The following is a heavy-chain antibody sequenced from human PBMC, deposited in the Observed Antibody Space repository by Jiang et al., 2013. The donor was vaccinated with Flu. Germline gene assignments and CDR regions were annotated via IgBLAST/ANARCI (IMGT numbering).Heavy chain of an antibody. J-gene: IGHJ4*02. D-gene: IGHD3-16*01. CDR2: IYWDDDR. Sequence: KPTQTLTLTCSFSGFSLSTSRVGVGWIRQPPGKALEWLAVIYWDDDRRYSPSLKSRLTITKDTSKNQVVLTMTDMDPVDTATYFCAHRRDDGYVWGSFDYWGQGTLITVSS. CDR1: GFSLSTSRVG. V-gene: IGHV2-5*02. CDR3: AHRRDDGYVWGSFDY.